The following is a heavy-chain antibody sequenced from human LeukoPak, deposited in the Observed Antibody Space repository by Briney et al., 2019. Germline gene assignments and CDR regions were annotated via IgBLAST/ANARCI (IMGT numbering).Heavy chain of an antibody. J-gene: IGHJ4*02. V-gene: IGHV4-34*01. Sequence: PSETLSLTCAVYGGSFSGYYWSWIRQPPGKGLEWIGEINHSGSTNYNPSLKSRVTISVDTSKNQFSLKLSSVTAADTAVYYCASLEWLPYYFDYWGREPWSPSPQ. CDR3: ASLEWLPYYFDY. D-gene: IGHD3-3*01. CDR2: INHSGST. CDR1: GGSFSGYY.